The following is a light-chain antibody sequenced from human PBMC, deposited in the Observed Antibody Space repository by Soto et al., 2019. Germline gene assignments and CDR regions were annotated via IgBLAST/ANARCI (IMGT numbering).Light chain of an antibody. Sequence: DIQMTQSPSSVSASVGDRVTIACRASQGISKLLAWYQQKPGKAPKLLIYAASRLESGVPSRFSGSGFGPDFTLTISSLQPEDSATYYCQQTKSFLFTFGPGTKVDVK. CDR3: QQTKSFLFT. V-gene: IGKV1-12*01. J-gene: IGKJ3*01. CDR1: QGISKL. CDR2: AAS.